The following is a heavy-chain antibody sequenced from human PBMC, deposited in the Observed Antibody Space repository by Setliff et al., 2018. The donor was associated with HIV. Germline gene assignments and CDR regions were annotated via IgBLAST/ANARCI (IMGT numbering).Heavy chain of an antibody. CDR2: INHSGTA. Sequence: SETLSLTCAVYGGSLSSSYWTWIRQAPGKGLEWIGEINHSGTANYNPSLKSRVTISVDKSNNHFSLKLSSVTAADTAVYYCARGFRSGRIFGIDYWGQGTLVTGS. D-gene: IGHD3-3*01. V-gene: IGHV4-34*01. CDR3: ARGFRSGRIFGIDY. CDR1: GGSLSSSY. J-gene: IGHJ4*02.